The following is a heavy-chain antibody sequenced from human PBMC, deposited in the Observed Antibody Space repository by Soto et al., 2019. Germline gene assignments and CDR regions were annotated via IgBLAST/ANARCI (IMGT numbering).Heavy chain of an antibody. Sequence: PGRSLRLSCVVSGFTFSDYAMIWVRQAPGKCLEWVSFINGNGINTYYADSVKRRFTVSRNNSQNTLYLKMTSLRGDDTALYYCAKANPRPRRSISHYFDYWGQGTMVTVSS. CDR2: INGNGINT. V-gene: IGHV3-23*01. CDR3: AKANPRPRRSISHYFDY. D-gene: IGHD6-6*01. CDR1: GFTFSDYA. J-gene: IGHJ4*02.